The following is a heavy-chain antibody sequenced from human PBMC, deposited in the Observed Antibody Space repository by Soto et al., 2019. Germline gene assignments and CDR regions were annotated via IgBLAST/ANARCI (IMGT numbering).Heavy chain of an antibody. CDR2: IIPIFGTA. CDR3: ARDQTRHNWFDP. V-gene: IGHV1-69*13. J-gene: IGHJ5*02. Sequence: ASLKVSCKASGGTFSSYAISWVRQAPGQGLEWMGGIIPIFGTANYAQKFQGRVTITADESTSTAYMELSSLRSEDTAVYYCARDQTRHNWFDPWGQGTPVTVSS. CDR1: GGTFSSYA.